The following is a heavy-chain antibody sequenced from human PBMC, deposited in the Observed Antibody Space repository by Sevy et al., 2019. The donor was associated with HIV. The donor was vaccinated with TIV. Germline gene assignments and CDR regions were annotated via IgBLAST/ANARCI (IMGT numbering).Heavy chain of an antibody. CDR3: AREGRTKRHDY. Sequence: GGSLRLSCAASGFTFSRYSMSWVRQPPGKGLEWVSTLSFGCGEINYADSVKGRFTISRDNSKSSVYLQMNKLRPEDTAGYYCAREGRTKRHDYWGQGTLVTVSS. CDR1: GFTFSRYS. V-gene: IGHV3-23*01. D-gene: IGHD2-8*01. J-gene: IGHJ4*02. CDR2: LSFGCGEI.